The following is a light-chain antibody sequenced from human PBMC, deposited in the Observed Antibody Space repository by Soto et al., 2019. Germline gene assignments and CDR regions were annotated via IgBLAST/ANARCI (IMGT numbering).Light chain of an antibody. CDR2: AAS. CDR3: QKYNSAPALT. V-gene: IGKV1-27*01. CDR1: QGISNY. Sequence: DIQMTQSPSSLSASVGDRVTITCRASQGISNYLAWYQQKPGKVPKLLIYAASTLQSGVPSRFSGSGSGTDFTLTISSLQPEDVATHYCQKYNSAPALTLGGGTKVDIK. J-gene: IGKJ4*01.